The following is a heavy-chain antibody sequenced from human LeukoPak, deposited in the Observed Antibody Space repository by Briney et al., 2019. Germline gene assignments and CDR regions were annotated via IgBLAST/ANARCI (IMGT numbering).Heavy chain of an antibody. V-gene: IGHV4-39*07. CDR1: GGSISSSSYY. CDR2: IYYSGST. D-gene: IGHD4-17*01. CDR3: ARVQDYGDYAGNYFDY. Sequence: SETLSLTCTVSGGSISSSSYYWGWIRQPPGKGLEWIGSIYYSGSTYYNPSLKSRVTISVDTSKNQFSLKLSSVTAADTAVYYCARVQDYGDYAGNYFDYWGQGTLVTVSS. J-gene: IGHJ4*02.